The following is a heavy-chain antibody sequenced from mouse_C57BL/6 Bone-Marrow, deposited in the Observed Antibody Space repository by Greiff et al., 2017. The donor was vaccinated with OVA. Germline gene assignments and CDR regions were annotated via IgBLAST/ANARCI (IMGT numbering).Heavy chain of an antibody. Sequence: EVKLQESGPGLAKPSQTLSLTCSVTGYSITSDYWNWIRKFPGNKLEYMGYISYSGSTYYNPSLKSRISITRDTSKNQYYLQLNSVTTEDTATYYCARYGYDGYYAYYAMDYWGQGTSVTVSS. CDR1: GYSITSDY. CDR3: ARYGYDGYYAYYAMDY. J-gene: IGHJ4*01. CDR2: ISYSGST. D-gene: IGHD2-3*01. V-gene: IGHV3-8*01.